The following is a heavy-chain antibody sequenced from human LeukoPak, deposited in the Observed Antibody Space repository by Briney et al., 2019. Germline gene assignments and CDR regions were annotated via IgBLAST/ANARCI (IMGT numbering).Heavy chain of an antibody. V-gene: IGHV4-38-2*02. J-gene: IGHJ4*02. CDR1: GYSISSGYY. CDR3: ARGGWLTHARVNLDY. CDR2: IYYSGST. D-gene: IGHD6-19*01. Sequence: SETLSLTCTVSGYSISSGYYWGWIRQPPGKGLEWIGSIYYSGSTYYNPSLKSRVTISVDTSKNQFSLKLSSVTAADTAVYYCARGGWLTHARVNLDYWGQGTLVTVSP.